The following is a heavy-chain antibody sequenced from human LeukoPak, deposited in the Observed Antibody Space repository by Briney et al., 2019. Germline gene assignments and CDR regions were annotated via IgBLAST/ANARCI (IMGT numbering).Heavy chain of an antibody. CDR1: GFTFSSYW. J-gene: IGHJ4*02. CDR3: ASPPLGYCSSTSCYYFDY. V-gene: IGHV3-7*01. CDR2: IKQDGSEK. D-gene: IGHD2-2*01. Sequence: QPGGSLRLSCAASGFTFSSYWTSWVRQAPGKGLEWVANIKQDGSEKYYVDSVKGRFTISRDNAKNSLYLQMNSLRAEDTAVYYCASPPLGYCSSTSCYYFDYWGQGTLVTVSS.